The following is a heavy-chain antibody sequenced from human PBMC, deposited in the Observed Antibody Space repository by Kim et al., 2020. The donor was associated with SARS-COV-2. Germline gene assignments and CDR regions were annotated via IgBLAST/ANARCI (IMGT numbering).Heavy chain of an antibody. D-gene: IGHD3-10*01. CDR1: GGSFSGYY. CDR2: INHSGST. J-gene: IGHJ4*02. CDR3: ARGHYYGSGRMRYFDY. Sequence: SETLSLTCAVYGGSFSGYYWSWIRQPPGKGLEWIGEINHSGSTNYNPSLKSRVTISVYTSKNQFSLTLCSVTAAATAVYYCARGHYYGSGRMRYFDYWGQGTRVTVSS. V-gene: IGHV4-34*01.